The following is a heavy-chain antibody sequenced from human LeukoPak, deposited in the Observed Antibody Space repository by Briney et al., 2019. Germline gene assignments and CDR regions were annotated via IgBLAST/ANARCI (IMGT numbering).Heavy chain of an antibody. CDR2: ISSNGGST. Sequence: SGGSLRLSCAASGFTFSSYAMHWVRQAPGKGLEYVSAISSNGGSTYYANSVKGRFTISRDNSKNTLYLQMGSLRAEDMAVYYRARGGSYFPHWFDPWGQGALVTVSS. J-gene: IGHJ5*02. CDR1: GFTFSSYA. D-gene: IGHD1-26*01. V-gene: IGHV3-64*01. CDR3: ARGGSYFPHWFDP.